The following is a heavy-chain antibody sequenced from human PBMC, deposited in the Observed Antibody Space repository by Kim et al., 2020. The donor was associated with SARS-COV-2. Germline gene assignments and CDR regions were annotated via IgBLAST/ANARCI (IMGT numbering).Heavy chain of an antibody. CDR1: GGNFSSSA. Sequence: SVKVSCKVSGGNFSSSAITWVRQAPGHGLEWMGGIIPFYGAATYAQDFQGRVTISADVSTTTAYMELRSLRPDDTAVYFCARGPTTTVVTQPFDFWGQG. V-gene: IGHV1-69*13. CDR3: ARGPTTTVVTQPFDF. J-gene: IGHJ4*02. D-gene: IGHD2-21*02. CDR2: IIPFYGAA.